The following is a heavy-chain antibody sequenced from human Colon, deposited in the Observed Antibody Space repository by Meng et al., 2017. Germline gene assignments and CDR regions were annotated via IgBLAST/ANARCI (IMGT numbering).Heavy chain of an antibody. Sequence: SETLSLTCIVSDYSVSSGYFWGWIRQPPGKGLEWIGSIYHSGTTYYNPSIKSRLTASVDTSKNQVSLRLTSVTAAGTAVYFCAGGGGLGFDSWGQGTLVTVSS. CDR1: DYSVSSGYF. CDR2: IYHSGTT. CDR3: AGGGGLGFDS. J-gene: IGHJ4*02. D-gene: IGHD3-16*01. V-gene: IGHV4-38-2*02.